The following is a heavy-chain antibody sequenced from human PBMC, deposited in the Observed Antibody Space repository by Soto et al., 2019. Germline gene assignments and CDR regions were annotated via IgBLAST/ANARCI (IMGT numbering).Heavy chain of an antibody. D-gene: IGHD6-19*01. Sequence: QVQLVESGGGVVQPGRSLRLSCAASGFTFSSYGMHWVRQAPGKGLEWVAVIWYDGSNKYYADSVKGRFTISRDNSKNTLYLQMNSLRAEDTAVYYCARGNGYSSGWYWYFDLWGRGTLVTVSS. CDR2: IWYDGSNK. V-gene: IGHV3-33*01. CDR3: ARGNGYSSGWYWYFDL. J-gene: IGHJ2*01. CDR1: GFTFSSYG.